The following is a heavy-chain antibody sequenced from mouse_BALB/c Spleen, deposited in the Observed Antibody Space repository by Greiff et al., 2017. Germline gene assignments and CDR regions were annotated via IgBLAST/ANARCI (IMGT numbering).Heavy chain of an antibody. CDR1: GFAFSSYD. J-gene: IGHJ3*01. D-gene: IGHD2-3*01. Sequence: EVHLVESGGGLVKPGGSLKLSCAASGFAFSSYDMSWVRQTPEKRLEWVAYISSGGGSTYYPDTVKGRFTISRDNAKNTLYLQMSSLKSEDTAMYYCARHDDGYYVRSAYWGQGTLVTVSA. CDR3: ARHDDGYYVRSAY. CDR2: ISSGGGST. V-gene: IGHV5-12-1*01.